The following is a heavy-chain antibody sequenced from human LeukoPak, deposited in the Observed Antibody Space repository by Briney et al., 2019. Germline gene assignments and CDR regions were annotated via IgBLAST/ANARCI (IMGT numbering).Heavy chain of an antibody. CDR1: GYIFTAYY. V-gene: IGHV1-2*02. D-gene: IGHD6-13*01. CDR2: INPNRVGT. Sequence: ASVKVSCKASGYIFTAYYIHWLRQAPGQGLEWMGWINPNRVGTSFALNFQGRATLTRDTSISTVYMELCRLRSDDAAVYYCARSYSSSWNDYGMDVWGQGTTVTVSS. CDR3: ARSYSSSWNDYGMDV. J-gene: IGHJ6*02.